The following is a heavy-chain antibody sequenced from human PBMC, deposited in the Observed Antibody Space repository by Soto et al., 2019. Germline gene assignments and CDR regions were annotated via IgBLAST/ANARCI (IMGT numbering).Heavy chain of an antibody. V-gene: IGHV1-8*01. CDR2: MNPNSGNT. CDR3: ARVNSRRVPGLYNWFDP. CDR1: GYTFTSYD. D-gene: IGHD6-13*01. Sequence: QVQLVQSGAEVKKPGASVKVSCKASGYTFTSYDINWVRQATGQGLEWMGWMNPNSGNTGYAQKFQGRVTMTRNTSISTAYRELSSLRSEDTAVYYCARVNSRRVPGLYNWFDPWGQGTLVTVSS. J-gene: IGHJ5*02.